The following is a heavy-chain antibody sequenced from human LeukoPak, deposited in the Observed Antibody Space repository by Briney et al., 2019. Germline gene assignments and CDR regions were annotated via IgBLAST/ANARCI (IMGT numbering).Heavy chain of an antibody. CDR3: AREGYDSSGYVFFDY. CDR1: GGSYSSYY. D-gene: IGHD3-22*01. CDR2: SYYSGST. J-gene: IGHJ4*02. V-gene: IGHV4-59*01. Sequence: SETLSLTCTVSGGSYSSYYWSLIRQPPGKGLEWIGYSYYSGSTMYNPSLKSRVTISVDTSKNQFSLKLSSVTAADTAVYYCAREGYDSSGYVFFDYWGQGTLVTVSS.